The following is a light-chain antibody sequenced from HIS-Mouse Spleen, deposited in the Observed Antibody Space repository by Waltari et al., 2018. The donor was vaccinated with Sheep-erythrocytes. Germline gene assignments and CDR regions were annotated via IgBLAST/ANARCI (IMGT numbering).Light chain of an antibody. Sequence: QSALTQPRSVSGSPGQSVTISCTGTSSAVGGYNYVSWYQQHPGKAPKLMIYEGSKRPSGVSNRFSGSKSGNAASLTIAGLQAEDEADYYCCSYAGSSTWVFGGGTKLTVL. CDR1: SSAVGGYNY. J-gene: IGLJ3*02. CDR2: EGS. CDR3: CSYAGSSTWV. V-gene: IGLV2-23*01.